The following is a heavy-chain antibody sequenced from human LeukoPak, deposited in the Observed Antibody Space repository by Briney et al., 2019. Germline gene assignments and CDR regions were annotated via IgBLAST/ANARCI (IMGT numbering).Heavy chain of an antibody. D-gene: IGHD3-22*01. J-gene: IGHJ4*02. Sequence: KPGGSLRLSCAASGFTFSSYGMSWVRQAPGKGLEWVSAISGSGGSTYYADSVKGRFSISRDNSKNTLYLQMNSLRVEDTAVYYCAKDLGLGHYDSSGYYLGYYFDYWGQGTLVTVSS. CDR1: GFTFSSYG. CDR2: ISGSGGST. CDR3: AKDLGLGHYDSSGYYLGYYFDY. V-gene: IGHV3-23*01.